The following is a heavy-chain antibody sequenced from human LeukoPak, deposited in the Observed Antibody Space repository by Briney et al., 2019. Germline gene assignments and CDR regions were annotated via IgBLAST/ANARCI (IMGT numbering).Heavy chain of an antibody. J-gene: IGHJ6*04. CDR3: AELGITMIGGV. Sequence: GGSLRLSCAASGFTFSSYAMSWVRQSPGRGLEWVSAISGSGDSTYYADSVKGRFTISRDNSKNTLYLQMNSLRAEDTAVYYCAELGITMIGGVWGKGTTVTISS. V-gene: IGHV3-23*01. CDR2: ISGSGDST. CDR1: GFTFSSYA. D-gene: IGHD3-10*02.